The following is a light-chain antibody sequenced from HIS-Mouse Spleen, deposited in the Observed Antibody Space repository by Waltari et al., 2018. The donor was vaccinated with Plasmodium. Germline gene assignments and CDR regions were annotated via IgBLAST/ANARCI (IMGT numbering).Light chain of an antibody. CDR3: QQYDNLPPLCT. J-gene: IGKJ3*01. Sequence: DIQMTQSPSPLSASVGDRVTITCQASQDISNYLNWYQQKPGKAPKLLIYDASNLETGVPSRFSGSGSGTDFTFTISSLQPEDIATYYCQQYDNLPPLCTFGPGTKVDIK. CDR2: DAS. V-gene: IGKV1-33*01. CDR1: QDISNY.